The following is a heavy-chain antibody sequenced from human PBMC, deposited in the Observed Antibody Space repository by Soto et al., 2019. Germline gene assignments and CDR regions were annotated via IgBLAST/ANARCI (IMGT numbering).Heavy chain of an antibody. Sequence: QVQLQESGPGLVKPSGTLSLTCAVSGGSISSSYWCSWVRQPPGKGLEWIGEIFQSRATNYNPSLKNGVTIPVDKAKKQFSRMVNSVSAAETAIYYRAGAVGGTSYFDCWGQGTLGTVSS. CDR1: GGSISSSYW. V-gene: IGHV4-4*02. CDR3: AGAVGGTSYFDC. D-gene: IGHD6-19*01. CDR2: IFQSRAT. J-gene: IGHJ4*02.